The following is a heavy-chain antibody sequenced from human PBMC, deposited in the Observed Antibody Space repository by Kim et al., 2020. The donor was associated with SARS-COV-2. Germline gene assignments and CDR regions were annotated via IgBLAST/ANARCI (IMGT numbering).Heavy chain of an antibody. Sequence: TPPLRSRVTISVETSKNQFSLKLSSVTAADTAVYYCARRPIAAAGTGDYWGQGTLVTVSS. V-gene: IGHV4-39*01. J-gene: IGHJ4*02. CDR3: ARRPIAAAGTGDY. D-gene: IGHD6-13*01.